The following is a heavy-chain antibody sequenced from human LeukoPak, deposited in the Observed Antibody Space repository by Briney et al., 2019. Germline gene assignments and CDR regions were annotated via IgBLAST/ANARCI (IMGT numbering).Heavy chain of an antibody. CDR2: IETGGAST. CDR3: AKGSTGSNWFDS. V-gene: IGHV3-23*05. D-gene: IGHD3-10*01. Sequence: AGGSLRLSCAASGFTFSSYGMSWVRQAPGKGLEWVSAIETGGASTYYADSVKGRFSISRDNSKNTLYLQMNSLRAEDTALYYCAKGSTGSNWFDSWGQGTLVTVSS. J-gene: IGHJ5*01. CDR1: GFTFSSYG.